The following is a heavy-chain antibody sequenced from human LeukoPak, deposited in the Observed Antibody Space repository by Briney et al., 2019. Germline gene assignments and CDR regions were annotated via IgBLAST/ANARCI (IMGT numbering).Heavy chain of an antibody. Sequence: GGSLRLSCAASGFSFSDHYMSWIRQAPGKGLEWVSYISGSGSTIYYAASVRGRFTISRDNAKNSLYLQMNSLRAEDTAIYYCAREGITIFGVANSNWFDPWGQGTLVTVSS. CDR2: ISGSGSTI. CDR3: AREGITIFGVANSNWFDP. D-gene: IGHD3-3*01. CDR1: GFSFSDHY. J-gene: IGHJ5*02. V-gene: IGHV3-11*01.